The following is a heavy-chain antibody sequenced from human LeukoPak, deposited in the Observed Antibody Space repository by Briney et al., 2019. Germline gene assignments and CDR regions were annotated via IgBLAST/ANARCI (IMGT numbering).Heavy chain of an antibody. CDR3: ARDPWYYYGSGSYYSAVFDY. J-gene: IGHJ4*02. V-gene: IGHV1-18*01. CDR2: ISAYNGNT. CDR1: GGTFSSYA. D-gene: IGHD3-10*01. Sequence: GASVKVSCKASGGTFSSYAISWVRQAPGQGLEWMGWISAYNGNTNYAQKLQGRVTMTTDTSTSTAYMELRSLRSDDTAVYYCARDPWYYYGSGSYYSAVFDYWGQGTLVTVSS.